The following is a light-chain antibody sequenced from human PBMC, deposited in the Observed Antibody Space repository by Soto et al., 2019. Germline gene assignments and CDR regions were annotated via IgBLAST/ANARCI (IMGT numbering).Light chain of an antibody. CDR3: ASYAGSNHFV. CDR2: EVN. V-gene: IGLV2-8*01. J-gene: IGLJ1*01. Sequence: QSVLTQPPSASGSPGQSVTIPCIGTSSDVGGYNYVSWYQQHPGKAPKLMIFEVNKRPSGVPDRFSGSKSGNTASLTVSGLQAEDEGDYYCASYAGSNHFVFGTGTQLTVL. CDR1: SSDVGGYNY.